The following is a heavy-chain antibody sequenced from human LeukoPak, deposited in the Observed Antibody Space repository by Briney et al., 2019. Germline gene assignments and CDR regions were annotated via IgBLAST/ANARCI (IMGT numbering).Heavy chain of an antibody. CDR2: INPNSGGT. CDR3: ARDTRELYGDYVDY. D-gene: IGHD2-8*01. Sequence: ASVKVSCNASGYTFTGYYMHWVRQAPGQGLEWMGWINPNSGGTNYAQKFQGRVTMTRDTSISTAYMELRSLRSDDTAVYYCARDTRELYGDYVDYWGQGTLVTVSS. J-gene: IGHJ4*02. V-gene: IGHV1-2*02. CDR1: GYTFTGYY.